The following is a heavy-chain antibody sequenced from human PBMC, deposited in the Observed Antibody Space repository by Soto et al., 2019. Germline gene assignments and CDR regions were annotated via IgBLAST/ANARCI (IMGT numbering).Heavy chain of an antibody. V-gene: IGHV4-59*08. CDR2: IYYSGST. J-gene: IGHJ4*02. D-gene: IGHD5-18*01. CDR3: ARHKGAMVNFDY. Sequence: QVQLQESGPGLVKPSETLSLTCTVSGGSISSYYWSWIRQPPGKGLEWIGYIYYSGSTNYNPSLRSRVTLSVDPSKNQFSLKLSSVTAAGTAVYYCARHKGAMVNFDYWGQGTLVTVSS. CDR1: GGSISSYY.